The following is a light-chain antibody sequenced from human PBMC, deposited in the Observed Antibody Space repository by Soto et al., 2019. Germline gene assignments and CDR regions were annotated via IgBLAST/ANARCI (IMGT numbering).Light chain of an antibody. CDR3: SSCAGSNNCV. J-gene: IGLJ1*01. CDR1: SSDVGGYDY. V-gene: IGLV2-8*01. Sequence: QSVLTQPPSASGSPGQSVTISCTGTSSDVGGYDYVSWYQQHPGKAPKLIIYEVNERPSGVPDRFSGSKSGNTASLTVSGLQAEDEADYYCSSCAGSNNCVFGTGTKVTVL. CDR2: EVN.